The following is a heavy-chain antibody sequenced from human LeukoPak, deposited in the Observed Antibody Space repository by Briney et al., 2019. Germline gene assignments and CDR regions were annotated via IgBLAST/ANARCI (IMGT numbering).Heavy chain of an antibody. Sequence: TGGSLRLSCAASGFTFSNAWMSWVRQAPGKGLEWVGRIKSKTDGGTTDYAAPVKGRLTISRDDSKNTLYLQMNSLKTEDTALYYCAKARKIPNGSGYYMDVWGKGTTVTISS. CDR2: IKSKTDGGTT. CDR1: GFTFSNAW. V-gene: IGHV3-15*01. D-gene: IGHD3-10*01. CDR3: AKARKIPNGSGYYMDV. J-gene: IGHJ6*03.